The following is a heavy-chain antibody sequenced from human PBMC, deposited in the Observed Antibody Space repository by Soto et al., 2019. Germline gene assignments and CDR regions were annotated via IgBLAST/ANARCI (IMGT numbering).Heavy chain of an antibody. CDR3: ARGGYYDSSGSRNYYYYGMNV. J-gene: IGHJ6*02. D-gene: IGHD3-22*01. V-gene: IGHV1-18*01. CDR2: ISAYDGNT. Sequence: QAQLVQSGAEVKKPGASVKVSCKASGYTFTSYGIDWVRQAPGQGLEWLGWISAYDGNTKYAQILQGRVSLTTDTSTKTAYMELRSHTSNDTAMYFCARGGYYDSSGSRNYYYYGMNVWGQGTTVTVSS. CDR1: GYTFTSYG.